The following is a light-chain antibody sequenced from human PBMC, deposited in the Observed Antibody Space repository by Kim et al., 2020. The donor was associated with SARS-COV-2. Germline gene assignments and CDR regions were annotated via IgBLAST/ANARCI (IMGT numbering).Light chain of an antibody. J-gene: IGLJ3*02. CDR1: SSNIGSNT. CDR3: VAWDDSLNGPNWV. V-gene: IGLV1-44*01. CDR2: AND. Sequence: QSVLSQPPSASRTPGQNVTISCSGSSSNIGSNTVDWYRHLPGTAPTLVIYANDQRPSGVPDRFSASKSGTSASLAISGLQSEDEAHYYCVAWDDSLNGPNWVFGGGTKVTVL.